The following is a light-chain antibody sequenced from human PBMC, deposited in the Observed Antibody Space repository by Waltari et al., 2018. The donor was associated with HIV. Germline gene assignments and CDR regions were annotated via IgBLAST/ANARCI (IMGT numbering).Light chain of an antibody. Sequence: QSALTQPHSVSGSPGQSVTLSCTGTSSDVGDYHYVSWYQRHPGKAPNLMIYDVTKRPSGGPDRFSGSKSGNTASLTISGLQAEDDAEYYCCSYAGTWLFGGGTKLTVL. V-gene: IGLV2-11*01. CDR2: DVT. CDR1: SSDVGDYHY. J-gene: IGLJ3*02. CDR3: CSYAGTWL.